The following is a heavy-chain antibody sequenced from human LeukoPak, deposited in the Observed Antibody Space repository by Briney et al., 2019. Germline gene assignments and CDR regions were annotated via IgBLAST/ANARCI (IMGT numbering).Heavy chain of an antibody. CDR3: ARGYYGDPSQVYYFDY. J-gene: IGHJ4*02. CDR2: ISSSGSYI. CDR1: GFTFSSYS. Sequence: GGSLRLSCAASGFTFSSYSMNWVRQAPGKGLEWVSSISSSGSYIYYADSVKGRFTVSRDNAKNSLYLQMNSLRAEDTAVYYCARGYYGDPSQVYYFDYWGQGTLVTVSS. D-gene: IGHD4-17*01. V-gene: IGHV3-21*01.